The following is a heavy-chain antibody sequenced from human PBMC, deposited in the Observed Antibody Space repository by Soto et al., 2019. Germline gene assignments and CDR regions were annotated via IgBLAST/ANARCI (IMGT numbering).Heavy chain of an antibody. CDR2: ISYDGSNK. CDR1: GFTFSSYA. D-gene: IGHD2-15*01. J-gene: IGHJ4*02. CDR3: ASGGRGVAATPRMLDY. Sequence: QVQLVESGGGVVQPGRSLRLSCAASGFTFSSYAMHWVRQAPGKGLEWVAVISYDGSNKYYADSVKGRFTISRDNSKNTLYLQMSSLRAEDTAVYYCASGGRGVAATPRMLDYWGQGTLVTVSS. V-gene: IGHV3-30-3*01.